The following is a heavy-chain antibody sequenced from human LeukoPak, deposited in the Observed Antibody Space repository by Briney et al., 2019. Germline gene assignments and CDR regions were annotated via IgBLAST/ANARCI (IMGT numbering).Heavy chain of an antibody. CDR3: ARVRSYFYYYYMDV. CDR1: GFTFSSYE. D-gene: IGHD3-10*01. V-gene: IGHV3-48*03. J-gene: IGHJ6*03. CDR2: IHTGSSPT. Sequence: QPGGSLRLSCEGSGFTFSSYEMNWVRQAPGKGLEWVSYIHTGSSPTSYADSVKGRFTISRDNAKNSLYLQMNSLRAEDTAVYYCARVRSYFYYYYMDVWGKGTMVTASS.